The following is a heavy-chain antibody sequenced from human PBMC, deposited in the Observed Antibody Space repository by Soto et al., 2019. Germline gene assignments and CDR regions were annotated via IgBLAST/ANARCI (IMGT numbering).Heavy chain of an antibody. D-gene: IGHD2-15*01. CDR1: GFTFSSYA. CDR2: ISGSGGST. Sequence: GGSLRLSCVASGFTFSSYAMSWVRQAPGKGLEWVSAISGSGGSTYYADSVKGRFTISRDNSKNTLYLQMNSLRAEDTAVYYCAKDACSGGSRWSDYWGQGTLVTVSS. J-gene: IGHJ4*02. CDR3: AKDACSGGSRWSDY. V-gene: IGHV3-23*01.